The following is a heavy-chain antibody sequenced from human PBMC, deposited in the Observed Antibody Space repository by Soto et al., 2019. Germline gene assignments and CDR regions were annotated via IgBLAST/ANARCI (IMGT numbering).Heavy chain of an antibody. D-gene: IGHD2-2*01. CDR3: AHRPVAVEDIVVVPAATNWFDP. J-gene: IGHJ5*02. V-gene: IGHV2-5*02. CDR2: IYWDDDK. Sequence: GSGPTLVNPTQTLTLTCTFSGFSLSTSGVGVGWIRQPPGKALEWLALIYWDDDKRYSPSLKSRLTITKDTSKNQVVLTMTNMDPVDTATYYCAHRPVAVEDIVVVPAATNWFDPWGQGTLVTVSS. CDR1: GFSLSTSGVG.